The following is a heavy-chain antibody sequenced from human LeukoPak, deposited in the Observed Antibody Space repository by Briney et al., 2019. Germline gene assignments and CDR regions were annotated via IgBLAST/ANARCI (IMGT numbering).Heavy chain of an antibody. Sequence: GGSLRLPCAASGFTFSSYGMHWVRQAPGKGLEWVAFIRYDGSNKYYADSVKGRFTISRDNSKNTLYLQMNSLRAEDTAVYYCAKSLRLGELSLGYWGQGTLVTVSS. D-gene: IGHD3-16*02. CDR1: GFTFSSYG. CDR2: IRYDGSNK. J-gene: IGHJ4*02. V-gene: IGHV3-30*02. CDR3: AKSLRLGELSLGY.